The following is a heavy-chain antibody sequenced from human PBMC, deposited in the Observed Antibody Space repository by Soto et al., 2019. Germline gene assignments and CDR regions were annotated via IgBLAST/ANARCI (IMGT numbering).Heavy chain of an antibody. V-gene: IGHV1-2*04. J-gene: IGHJ6*02. CDR1: GYSFTDYH. CDR2: INPKSGGT. CDR3: ARGDSTDCSNGACSFFYNHDMDV. D-gene: IGHD2-8*01. Sequence: ASVKVSCKASGYSFTDYHIHWVRQAPGQGLEWLGRINPKSGGTSTAQKFQGWVTMTTDTSISTASMELTRLTSDDTAIYYCARGDSTDCSNGACSFFYNHDMDVWGQGTTVTVSS.